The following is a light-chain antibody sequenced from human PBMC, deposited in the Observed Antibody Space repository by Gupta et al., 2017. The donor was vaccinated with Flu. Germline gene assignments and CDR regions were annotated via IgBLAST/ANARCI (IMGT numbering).Light chain of an antibody. CDR2: RAS. CDR1: QTITTW. Sequence: DIQMTQSPSTLSASIGDRVTITCRASQTITTWLAWYQQKPGKAPKLLIYRASSLESGVPSGFSGSGSGTQFTHTISSLQPDDFATYYCQQYNSYPYTFGQGTNLEIK. J-gene: IGKJ2*01. V-gene: IGKV1-5*03. CDR3: QQYNSYPYT.